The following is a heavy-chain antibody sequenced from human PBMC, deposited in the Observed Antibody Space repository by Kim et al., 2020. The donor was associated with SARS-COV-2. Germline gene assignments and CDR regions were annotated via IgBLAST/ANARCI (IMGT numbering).Heavy chain of an antibody. Sequence: GGSLRLSCAASGFTFSSYWMHWVRQAPGKGLVWVSRINSDGSSTSYADSVKGRFTISRDNAKNTLYLQMNSLRAEDTAVYYCARAGFWSGYPWDGDNWYFDLWGRGTLVTVSS. CDR3: ARAGFWSGYPWDGDNWYFDL. D-gene: IGHD3-3*01. V-gene: IGHV3-74*01. J-gene: IGHJ2*01. CDR2: INSDGSST. CDR1: GFTFSSYW.